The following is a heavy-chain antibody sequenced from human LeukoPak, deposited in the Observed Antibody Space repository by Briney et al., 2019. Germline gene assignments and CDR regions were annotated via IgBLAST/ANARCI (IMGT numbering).Heavy chain of an antibody. V-gene: IGHV1-2*02. CDR3: ATRGHCSGASCPFDP. J-gene: IGHJ5*02. D-gene: IGHD2-15*01. CDR2: INPNSGGT. CDR1: GYTFTDYY. Sequence: ASVKVSCKASGYTFTDYYIHRVRQAPGQGLEWMGWINPNSGGTNYAQKFQGRVTMTRDTSISTAYMELSGLGSDDTAVYYCATRGHCSGASCPFDPWGQGALVTVSS.